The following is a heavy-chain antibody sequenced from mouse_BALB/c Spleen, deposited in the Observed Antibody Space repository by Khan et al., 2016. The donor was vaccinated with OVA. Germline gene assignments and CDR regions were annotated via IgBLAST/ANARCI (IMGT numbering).Heavy chain of an antibody. Sequence: EIKLLESGPELMKPGASVKISCKASGYSFTTYYIHWMMQSHGKSFEWIGYIDPFSGGTTYNQKFKGKATFTVDSSSSTAYIHLSNLTSEDSAVYYCTRQGYVAGFTYGGQGTRAT. J-gene: IGHJ3*01. CDR2: IDPFSGGT. D-gene: IGHD2-2*01. CDR3: TRQGYVAGFTY. CDR1: GYSFTTYY. V-gene: IGHV1S135*01.